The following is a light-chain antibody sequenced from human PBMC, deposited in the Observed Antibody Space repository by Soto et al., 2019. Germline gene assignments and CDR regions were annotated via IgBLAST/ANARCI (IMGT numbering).Light chain of an antibody. V-gene: IGKV3-11*01. CDR2: DAS. Sequence: EIVLTQSPATLSLSPGERDTLSCRASQNVSSYLAWYQQKPGQAPRLLIYDASNRATGIPARFSGSGSGTDFTLTISSLEPEDFAVYYCQQRSNWPTFGQGTKV. CDR1: QNVSSY. CDR3: QQRSNWPT. J-gene: IGKJ1*01.